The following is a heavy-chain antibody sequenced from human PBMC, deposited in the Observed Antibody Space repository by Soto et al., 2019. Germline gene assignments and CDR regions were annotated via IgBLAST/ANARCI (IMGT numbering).Heavy chain of an antibody. J-gene: IGHJ4*02. D-gene: IGHD6-13*01. Sequence: QVQLVQSGAEVKKPGSSVKVSCKASGGTFSSYTISWVRQAPGQGLEWMGRIIPILGIANYAQKFQGRVTVTADKXTSTAYMELSSLRSEDTAVYYCASRGYSSSWTDDYWGQGTLVTVSS. CDR3: ASRGYSSSWTDDY. CDR1: GGTFSSYT. CDR2: IIPILGIA. V-gene: IGHV1-69*02.